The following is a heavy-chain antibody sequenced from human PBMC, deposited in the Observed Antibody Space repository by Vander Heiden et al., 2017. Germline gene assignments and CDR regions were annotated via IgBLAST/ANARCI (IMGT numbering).Heavy chain of an antibody. CDR1: GYTFTSPG. D-gene: IGHD2-2*01. J-gene: IGHJ4*02. CDR3: ARDDLGHCSSTSCYGFDY. V-gene: IGHV1-18*01. Sequence: QVQLVQSGAEVKKPGASVKVSCKASGYTFTSPGISWGRQAPGQGLEWMGRISAYNGNTDYAKNLQGRVTLTTDTSTNTAYMELRSLRSDDTAVYYCARDDLGHCSSTSCYGFDYWGQGTLVTVSS. CDR2: ISAYNGNT.